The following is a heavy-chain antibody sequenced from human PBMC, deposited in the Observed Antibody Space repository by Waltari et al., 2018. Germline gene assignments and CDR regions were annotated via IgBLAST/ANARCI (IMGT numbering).Heavy chain of an antibody. CDR1: GLHLSDYG. V-gene: IGHV3-23*01. J-gene: IGHJ4*02. CDR2: FHSKEAGI. Sequence: EVQLLESGGGLVHPGWSLRLSCAASGLHLSDYGMTWVRQAPGKGLEWVSVFHSKEAGIYYADSVKGRFSISRDNSKNTLYLQMNSLRAEDTATYYCARGGYDLDYWGQGTRVTVSS. D-gene: IGHD5-12*01. CDR3: ARGGYDLDY.